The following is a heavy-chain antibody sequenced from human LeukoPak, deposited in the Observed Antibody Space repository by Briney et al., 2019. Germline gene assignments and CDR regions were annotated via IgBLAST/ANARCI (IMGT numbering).Heavy chain of an antibody. CDR2: INPNSGGT. Sequence: ASVKVSCKASGYTFTGYYMHWVRQAPGQGLEWMGWINPNSGGTNYAQKVQGRLTMTTDTSTSTAYMELRSLSSDDTAMYYCARHRLHRLYYGSSGYYHDACDMWGQGAMVTVSS. J-gene: IGHJ3*02. CDR3: ARHRLHRLYYGSSGYYHDACDM. D-gene: IGHD3-22*01. CDR1: GYTFTGYY. V-gene: IGHV1-2*02.